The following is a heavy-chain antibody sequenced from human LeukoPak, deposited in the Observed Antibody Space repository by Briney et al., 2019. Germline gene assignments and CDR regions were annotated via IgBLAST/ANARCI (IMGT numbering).Heavy chain of an antibody. V-gene: IGHV3-23*01. CDR2: ITGSGGST. CDR1: GFTFSSYG. J-gene: IGHJ4*02. D-gene: IGHD3-10*01. Sequence: GGSLKLSCAASGFTFSSYGMSWVRQAPGKGLEWVSAITGSGGSTYYADSVKGRFTISRDNSKNTLYLQMNSLRAEDTAVYYCAKLLMAMVRGVDIDCWGQGTLVTVSS. CDR3: AKLLMAMVRGVDIDC.